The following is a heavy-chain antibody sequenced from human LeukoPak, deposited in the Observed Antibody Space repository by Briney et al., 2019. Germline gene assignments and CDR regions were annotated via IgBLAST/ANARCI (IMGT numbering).Heavy chain of an antibody. CDR1: GYTFTSYG. J-gene: IGHJ3*02. D-gene: IGHD6-6*01. CDR3: ARWGIGLIAAQDAFDI. CDR2: ISAYNGNT. V-gene: IGHV1-18*01. Sequence: GASVKVSCKASGYTFTSYGISWVRQAPGQGLEWMGWISAYNGNTNYAQKLQGRVTMTTDTSTSTAYMELRSLRSDDTAVYYCARWGIGLIAAQDAFDIWGQGTMVTVSS.